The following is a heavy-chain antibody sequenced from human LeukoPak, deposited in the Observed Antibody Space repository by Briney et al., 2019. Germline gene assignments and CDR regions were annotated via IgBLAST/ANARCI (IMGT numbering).Heavy chain of an antibody. D-gene: IGHD3-9*01. CDR3: ARGYYDLLTGHVVTYYFDY. Sequence: ASVTVSCKASGYTFTNYAVHWVRQAPGQRLEWMGWINAGNGKTNYSQRFQGRVTLTRDTSASTVYMELRSLRSEDTAVYYCARGYYDLLTGHVVTYYFDYWGQGTLVIVSS. V-gene: IGHV1-3*01. J-gene: IGHJ4*02. CDR1: GYTFTNYA. CDR2: INAGNGKT.